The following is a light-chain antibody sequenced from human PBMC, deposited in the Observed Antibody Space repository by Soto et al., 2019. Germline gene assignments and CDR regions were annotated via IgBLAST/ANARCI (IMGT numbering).Light chain of an antibody. J-gene: IGKJ5*01. CDR2: DAS. CDR3: QQYGSSPSIT. Sequence: DIVLTQSPATLSLSPGERVTLSCGASPSVSSSRLAWYQQKPGQAPRLLMYDASRRAFGIPDRFSGSGSGTDFTLTISRLEPEDFAVYYCQQYGSSPSITFGQGTRLEIK. V-gene: IGKV3D-20*01. CDR1: PSVSSSR.